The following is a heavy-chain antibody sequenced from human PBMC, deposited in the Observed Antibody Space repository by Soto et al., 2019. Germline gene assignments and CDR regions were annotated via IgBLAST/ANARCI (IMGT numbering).Heavy chain of an antibody. V-gene: IGHV3-33*08. CDR2: IWYDGSNK. J-gene: IGHJ4*02. Sequence: VQLLESGGSLVQPGGSLRLSCAASGFTFSSYGMHWVRQAPGKGLEWVAVIWYDGSNKYYADSVKGRFTISRDNSKNTLYLQMNSLRAEDTAVYYCARGRGYSGPDDYWGQGTLVTVSS. D-gene: IGHD5-18*01. CDR3: ARGRGYSGPDDY. CDR1: GFTFSSYG.